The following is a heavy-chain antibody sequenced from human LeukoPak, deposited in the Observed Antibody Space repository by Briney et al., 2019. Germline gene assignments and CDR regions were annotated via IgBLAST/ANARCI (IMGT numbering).Heavy chain of an antibody. Sequence: PGGSLRLSCAASGFTVSSNYMSWVRQAPGKGLEWVSVIYSGGSTYYADSVKGRFTISRDNSKNTLYLQMNSLRAEDTAVYYCAREGDCSGGSCYGQHWGQGTLVTVSS. D-gene: IGHD2-15*01. CDR2: IYSGGST. CDR1: GFTVSSNY. V-gene: IGHV3-66*01. CDR3: AREGDCSGGSCYGQH. J-gene: IGHJ1*01.